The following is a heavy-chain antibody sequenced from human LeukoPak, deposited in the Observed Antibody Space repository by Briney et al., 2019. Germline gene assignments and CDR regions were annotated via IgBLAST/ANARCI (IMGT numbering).Heavy chain of an antibody. J-gene: IGHJ6*02. CDR1: GFTFSSYA. CDR3: ARDIVVVPAAIGYYYYYYGMDV. D-gene: IGHD2-2*01. CDR2: ISYDGSNK. Sequence: PGRSLRLSCAASGFTFSSYAMHWVRQAPGKGLEWVAVISYDGSNKYYADSVKGRFTISRDNSKNTLYLQMNSLRAEDTAVYYCARDIVVVPAAIGYYYYYYGMDVWGQGTTVTVSS. V-gene: IGHV3-30*04.